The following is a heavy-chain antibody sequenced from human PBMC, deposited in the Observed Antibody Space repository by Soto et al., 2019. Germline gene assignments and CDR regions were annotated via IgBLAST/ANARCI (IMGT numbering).Heavy chain of an antibody. CDR1: GGSITSDDYY. Sequence: QVQLQESGPGLVKPSQSLSLTCTVSGGSITSDDYYWSWIRQPPGRGLEWIGYIFYSGSTHYNPSLKSLFIISLDTSKEQVSLKLSSVDAADTAVYYCASANCGGDCSYRHDRYYFESWGQGTLVTVSS. D-gene: IGHD2-21*02. V-gene: IGHV4-30-4*01. CDR2: IFYSGST. CDR3: ASANCGGDCSYRHDRYYFES. J-gene: IGHJ4*02.